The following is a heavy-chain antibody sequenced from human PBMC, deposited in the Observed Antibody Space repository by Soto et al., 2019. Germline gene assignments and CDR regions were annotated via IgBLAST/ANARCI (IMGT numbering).Heavy chain of an antibody. D-gene: IGHD1-26*01. V-gene: IGHV3-9*01. CDR1: GFTFDDYA. CDR3: AKGSYGRNPLYFDY. CDR2: ISWNSGSI. J-gene: IGHJ4*02. Sequence: EVQLVESGGGLVQPGRSLRLSCAASGFTFDDYAMHWVRQAPGKGLEWVSGISWNSGSIGYADSVKGRFTISRDNAKNSLYLQMNSLRAEDTALYYCAKGSYGRNPLYFDYWGQGTLVTVSS.